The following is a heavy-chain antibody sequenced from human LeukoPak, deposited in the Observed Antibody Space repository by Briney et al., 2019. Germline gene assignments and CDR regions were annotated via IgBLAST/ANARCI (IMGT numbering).Heavy chain of an antibody. CDR3: VRGVGVSRFNYLDS. V-gene: IGHV3-33*01. D-gene: IGHD6-13*01. J-gene: IGHJ4*02. CDR2: IWYDASNK. Sequence: PGRSLTLSCAASGFTFSSFGMHWVRQAPGKGLEWVAVIWYDASNKYYADSVKGRFTISRDNSKNTSYLQMNSLRDDDTAVYYCVRGVGVSRFNYLDSWGQGTLVIVSS. CDR1: GFTFSSFG.